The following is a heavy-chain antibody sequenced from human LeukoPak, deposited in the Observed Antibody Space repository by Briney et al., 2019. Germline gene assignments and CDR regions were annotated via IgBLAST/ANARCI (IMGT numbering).Heavy chain of an antibody. Sequence: PSETLSLTCSVSGGSISSSGYYWGWIRQPPGKGPEWIGSIYFTGSTYYNPSLKSRVTISVDTSNNHFSLKLSSVTAADTAVYYCARRGYNYNCWYFDSWGQGTLVTVSS. CDR3: ARRGYNYNCWYFDS. J-gene: IGHJ4*02. CDR2: IYFTGST. CDR1: GGSISSSGYY. D-gene: IGHD5-18*01. V-gene: IGHV4-39*01.